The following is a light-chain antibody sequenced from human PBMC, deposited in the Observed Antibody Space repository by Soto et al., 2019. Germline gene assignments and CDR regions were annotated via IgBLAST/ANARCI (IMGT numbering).Light chain of an antibody. J-gene: IGLJ2*01. V-gene: IGLV2-11*01. CDR1: SSDVGGYNY. Sequence: QSVLTQPRSVSGYPGQSVTISCTGTSSDVGGYNYVSWYQQHPGKAPKLMIYDVSKRPSGVPDRFSGSKSGNTASLTISGLQAEDEADYYCCSYAGSYTFEVVVFGGGTKLTVL. CDR2: DVS. CDR3: CSYAGSYTFEVVV.